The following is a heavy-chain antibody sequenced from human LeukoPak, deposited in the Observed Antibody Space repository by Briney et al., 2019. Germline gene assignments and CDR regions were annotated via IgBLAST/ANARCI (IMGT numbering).Heavy chain of an antibody. CDR2: ISSSGSTI. D-gene: IGHD2-15*01. CDR3: ARVAAGGFDY. CDR1: GFTFSSYS. V-gene: IGHV3-48*04. Sequence: PGGSLRLSCAASGFTFSSYSMNWVRQAPGKGLEWVSYISSSGSTIYYADSVKGRLTISRDNAKNSLYLQMNSLRAEDTAVYYCARVAAGGFDYWGQGTLVTVSS. J-gene: IGHJ4*02.